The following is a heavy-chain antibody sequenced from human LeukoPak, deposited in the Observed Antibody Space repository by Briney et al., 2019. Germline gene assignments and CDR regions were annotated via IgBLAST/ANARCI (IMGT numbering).Heavy chain of an antibody. Sequence: PGRSLRLSCAASGFTFSSYAMHWVRQAPRKGLDLVAFVSDYGSRKHYAASVKGRFTISGDNSKNTLNLQMNSLRAEDTAVYYCVKDRTGTYNLDYWGQGTLVTVSS. CDR2: VSDYGSRK. CDR3: VKDRTGTYNLDY. J-gene: IGHJ4*02. V-gene: IGHV3-30-3*01. CDR1: GFTFSSYA. D-gene: IGHD3-10*01.